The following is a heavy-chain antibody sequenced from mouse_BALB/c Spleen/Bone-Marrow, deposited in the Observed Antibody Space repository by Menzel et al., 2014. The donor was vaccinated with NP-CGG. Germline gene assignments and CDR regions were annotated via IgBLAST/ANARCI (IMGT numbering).Heavy chain of an antibody. CDR2: IDPANGNT. CDR3: APYYYGRWFTY. CDR1: GFNIKDPY. D-gene: IGHD1-1*01. Sequence: VQLKESGAELVKPGASVKLSCTASGFNIKDPYMHWVKQRPEQGLEWIGRIDPANGNTKYDPKSQGKATITADTSSNTAYLQLSSLTSEDTAVYYCAPYYYGRWFTYWGQGTLVTVSA. V-gene: IGHV14-3*02. J-gene: IGHJ3*01.